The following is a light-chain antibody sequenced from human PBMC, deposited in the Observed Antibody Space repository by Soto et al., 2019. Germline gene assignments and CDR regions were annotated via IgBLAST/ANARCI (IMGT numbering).Light chain of an antibody. CDR1: QSLLHSNGYNY. CDR2: LGS. J-gene: IGKJ4*01. Sequence: DIVMTQSPLSLPVTPGEPASLSCRSSQSLLHSNGYNYLDWYLKKPGQSPQLLIFLGSNRASGVPDRISGSGSGTDFTLKISRVEVEDVGVYFCLQTLQSPLTFGGGTKVEIK. CDR3: LQTLQSPLT. V-gene: IGKV2-28*01.